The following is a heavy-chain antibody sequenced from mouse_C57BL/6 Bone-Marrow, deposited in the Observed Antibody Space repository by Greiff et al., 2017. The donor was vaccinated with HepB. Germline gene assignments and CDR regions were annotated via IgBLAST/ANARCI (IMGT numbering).Heavy chain of an antibody. V-gene: IGHV1-19*01. CDR1: GYTFTDYY. CDR3: AIWSYFDY. D-gene: IGHD1-1*02. J-gene: IGHJ2*01. CDR2: INPYNGGT. Sequence: EVKLQESGPVLVKPGASVKMSCKASGYTFTDYYMNWVKQSHGKSLEWIGVINPYNGGTSYNQKFKGKATLTVDKSSSTAYMELNSLTSEDSAVYYCAIWSYFDYWGQGTTLTVSS.